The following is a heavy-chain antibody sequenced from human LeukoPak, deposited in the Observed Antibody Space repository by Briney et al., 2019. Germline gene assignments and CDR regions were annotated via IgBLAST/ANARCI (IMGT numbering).Heavy chain of an antibody. Sequence: PSETLSLTCTVSGGSFSSYYWTWIRQPAGKGLEWIGRIYNSGTTNYSPSLESRVTMSLGTSKNRFSLSLSSVTAADTAVYYCARDRLGATGHWRIDVWGRGTLVTVSS. CDR3: ARDRLGATGHWRIDV. CDR1: GGSFSSYY. D-gene: IGHD1-26*01. CDR2: IYNSGTT. J-gene: IGHJ2*01. V-gene: IGHV4-4*07.